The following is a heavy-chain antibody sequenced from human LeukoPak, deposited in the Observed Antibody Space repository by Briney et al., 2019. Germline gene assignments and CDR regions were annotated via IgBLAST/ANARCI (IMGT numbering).Heavy chain of an antibody. J-gene: IGHJ4*02. CDR1: GGTFSSYA. V-gene: IGHV1-69*04. CDR2: IIPILGIA. D-gene: IGHD6-19*01. CDR3: AGESLGSGYSSGWYGY. Sequence: SVKVSCKASGGTFSSYAISWVRQAPGQGLEWMGRIIPILGIANYAQKFQGRVTITADKSTSTAYMELSSLRSEDTAVYYCAGESLGSGYSSGWYGYWGQGTLVTVSS.